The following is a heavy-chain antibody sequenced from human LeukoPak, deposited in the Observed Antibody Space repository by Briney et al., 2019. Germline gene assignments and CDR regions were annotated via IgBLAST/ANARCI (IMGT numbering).Heavy chain of an antibody. CDR1: GFTFSSYG. V-gene: IGHV3-30*18. D-gene: IGHD3-10*01. CDR3: AKANHDVLLWFGELNV. Sequence: PGGSLRLSCAASGFTFSSYGMHWVRQAPGKGLEWVAVISYDGSNKYYADSVKGRFTISRDNSKNTLYLQMNSLRAEDTSVYYCAKANHDVLLWFGELNVWGQGTTVTVSS. CDR2: ISYDGSNK. J-gene: IGHJ6*02.